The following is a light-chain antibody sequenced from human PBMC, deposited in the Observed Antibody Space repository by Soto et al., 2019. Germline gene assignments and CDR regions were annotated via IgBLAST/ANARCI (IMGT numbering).Light chain of an antibody. Sequence: EIVMTQSPATLSVSPGERATLSCRASQSVSSNLAWYQQKPGQAPRLLIYGASTRATGIPARCGGSGSGTEFTLTISSLQSQDFAVYYCQKYNNWSYPFGQGTKVDIK. V-gene: IGKV3-15*01. J-gene: IGKJ2*01. CDR1: QSVSSN. CDR3: QKYNNWSYP. CDR2: GAS.